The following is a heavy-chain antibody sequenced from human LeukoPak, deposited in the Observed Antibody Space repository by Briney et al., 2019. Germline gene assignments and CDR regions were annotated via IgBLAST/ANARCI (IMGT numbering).Heavy chain of an antibody. Sequence: GGSLRPSCASSGLTFRTTWMHWVRQAPGKGLMWVSRMNGEGTTIDYADSVKGRFTVSRDYAKNTLFLQMNNLRTEDTALYFCATARNFRFEYWGQGSLVIVTA. CDR2: MNGEGTTI. CDR3: ATARNFRFEY. J-gene: IGHJ4*02. D-gene: IGHD1-7*01. V-gene: IGHV3-74*01. CDR1: GLTFRTTW.